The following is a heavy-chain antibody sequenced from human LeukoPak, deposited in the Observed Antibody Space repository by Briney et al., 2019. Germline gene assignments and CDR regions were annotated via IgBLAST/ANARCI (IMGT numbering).Heavy chain of an antibody. CDR1: GFTFRSYW. V-gene: IGHV3-7*03. Sequence: GESLRLSCAASGFTFRSYWMRWVRQAPGKWLEWVANIKQDGSEKNYVDSVKGRFTISRDNAKNSLYLQMNSLRAEHTAVYYCASGLELDYWGQGNLVTVSS. CDR3: ASGLELDY. CDR2: IKQDGSEK. J-gene: IGHJ4*02.